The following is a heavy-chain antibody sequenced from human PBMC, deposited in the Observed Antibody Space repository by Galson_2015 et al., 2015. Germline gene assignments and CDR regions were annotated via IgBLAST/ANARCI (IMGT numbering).Heavy chain of an antibody. D-gene: IGHD3-22*01. CDR3: ARRPFYYDGSGYDDY. Sequence: SVKVSCKASGYTFTSYGISWVRQAPGQGLEWMGWISAYNGNTNYAQKLQGRVTMTTDTSTSTAYMELRSLRSDDTAVYYCARRPFYYDGSGYDDYWGQGTLVTVSS. CDR2: ISAYNGNT. V-gene: IGHV1-18*01. J-gene: IGHJ4*02. CDR1: GYTFTSYG.